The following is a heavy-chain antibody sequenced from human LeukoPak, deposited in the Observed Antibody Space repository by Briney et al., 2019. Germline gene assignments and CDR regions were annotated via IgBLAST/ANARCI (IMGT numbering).Heavy chain of an antibody. J-gene: IGHJ4*02. CDR1: GFTFSSYW. D-gene: IGHD2-2*01. CDR3: ARVERDCSSTSCYFYSSY. V-gene: IGHV3-7*01. Sequence: GGSLRLSCAAPGFTFSSYWMSWVRQAPGKGLEWVANIKQDGSEKYYVDSVKGRFTISRDNAKNSLYLQMNSLRAEDTAVYYCARVERDCSSTSCYFYSSYWGQGTLVTVSS. CDR2: IKQDGSEK.